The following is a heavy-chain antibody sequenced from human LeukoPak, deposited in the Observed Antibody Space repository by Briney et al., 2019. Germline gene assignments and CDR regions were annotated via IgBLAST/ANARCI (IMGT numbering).Heavy chain of an antibody. CDR2: ISGSGGST. D-gene: IGHD4-17*01. CDR1: GFTFSSYA. J-gene: IGHJ4*02. CDR3: AKDLYRTVTTSDSADY. Sequence: GGSLRLSCAASGFTFSSYAMSWVRQAPGKGLEWVPAISGSGGSTYYADSVKGRFTISRDNSKNTLYLQMNSLRAEDTAVYYCAKDLYRTVTTSDSADYWGQGTLVTVS. V-gene: IGHV3-23*01.